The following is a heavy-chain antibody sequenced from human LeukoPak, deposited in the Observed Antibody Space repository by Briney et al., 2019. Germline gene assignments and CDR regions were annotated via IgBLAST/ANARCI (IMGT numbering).Heavy chain of an antibody. J-gene: IGHJ6*02. D-gene: IGHD6-13*01. CDR2: IYYSGST. CDR3: ARSLYSSSWAPYYYYGMDV. Sequence: PSETLSLTCTVSGGSISSGGYYWSWIRQHPGKGLEWIGYIYYSGSTYHNPSLKSRVTISVDTSKNQFSLKLSSVTAADTAVYYCARSLYSSSWAPYYYYGMDVWGQGTTVTVSS. V-gene: IGHV4-31*03. CDR1: GGSISSGGYY.